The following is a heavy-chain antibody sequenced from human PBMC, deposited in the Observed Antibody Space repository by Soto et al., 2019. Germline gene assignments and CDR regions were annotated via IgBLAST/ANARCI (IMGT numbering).Heavy chain of an antibody. CDR3: ARPTSGSSTIRLPNWFDP. CDR2: ITYDGSEK. Sequence: GGSLRLSCAASGFTFSSTWMSWVRQAPGKGLEWVAVITYDGSEKYYVDSVKGRFTISRDNAKNSLYLQMNSLRAEDTAVYYCARPTSGSSTIRLPNWFDPWGQGTLVTVSS. CDR1: GFTFSSTW. D-gene: IGHD2-2*01. V-gene: IGHV3-7*01. J-gene: IGHJ5*02.